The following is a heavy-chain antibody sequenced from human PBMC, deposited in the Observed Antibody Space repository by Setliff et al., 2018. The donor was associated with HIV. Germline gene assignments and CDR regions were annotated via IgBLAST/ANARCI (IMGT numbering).Heavy chain of an antibody. CDR3: ARDRPRGGGSLDAFDI. V-gene: IGHV3-21*01. CDR1: GFTFSSYS. J-gene: IGHJ3*02. Sequence: GSVRLSCAASGFTFSSYSMNWVRQAPGEGLEWVSSISSSSSYIYYADSVKGRFTISRDNAKNSLYLQMNSLRAEDTAVYYCARDRPRGGGSLDAFDIWGQGTMVTVSS. CDR2: ISSSSSYI. D-gene: IGHD1-26*01.